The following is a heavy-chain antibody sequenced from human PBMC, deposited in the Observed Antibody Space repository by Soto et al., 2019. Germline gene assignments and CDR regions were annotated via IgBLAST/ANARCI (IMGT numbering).Heavy chain of an antibody. J-gene: IGHJ6*02. Sequence: ASVKVSCKASGYRFTSYDINWVRQAPGQGLEWMGWINGGNGHTRYSQKFKDRVTISRDTPASTAYMELSGLRSEDTAVYYCARGKGMEENYYYYGMDVWGQGTTVTVSS. V-gene: IGHV1-3*01. CDR2: INGGNGHT. CDR1: GYRFTSYD. CDR3: ARGKGMEENYYYYGMDV. D-gene: IGHD1-1*01.